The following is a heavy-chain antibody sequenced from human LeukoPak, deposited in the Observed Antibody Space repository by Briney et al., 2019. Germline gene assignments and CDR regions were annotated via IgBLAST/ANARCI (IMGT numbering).Heavy chain of an antibody. CDR1: GYTFTSYG. CDR3: AREDYGDLDAFDI. J-gene: IGHJ3*02. CDR2: INPNSGGT. V-gene: IGHV1-2*02. D-gene: IGHD4-17*01. Sequence: ASVKVSCKASGYTFTSYGISWVRQAPGQGLEWMGWINPNSGGTNYAQKFQGRVTMTRDTSISTAYMELSRLRSDDTAVYYCAREDYGDLDAFDIWGQGTMVTVSS.